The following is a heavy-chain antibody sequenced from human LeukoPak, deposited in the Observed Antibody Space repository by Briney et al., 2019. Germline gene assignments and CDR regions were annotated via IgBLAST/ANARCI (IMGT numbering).Heavy chain of an antibody. J-gene: IGHJ3*01. V-gene: IGHV1-2*02. D-gene: IGHD3-16*01. CDR3: ARFMITFGGVIDP. Sequence: EASVKVSCKASGYTFTGYYMHWVRQAPGQGLEWMGWINPNSGGTNYAQKFQGRVTMTRDTSISTAYLELSRLRSDDTAVYYCARFMITFGGVIDPWGQGTMGTVSS. CDR2: INPNSGGT. CDR1: GYTFTGYY.